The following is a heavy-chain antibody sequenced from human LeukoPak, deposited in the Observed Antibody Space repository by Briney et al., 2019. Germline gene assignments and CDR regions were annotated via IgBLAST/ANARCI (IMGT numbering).Heavy chain of an antibody. V-gene: IGHV3-49*04. CDR1: GFTFSSYA. D-gene: IGHD1-20*01. CDR3: TNHPLDNWNGGGAFDI. J-gene: IGHJ3*02. Sequence: GGSLRLSCAASGFTFSSYAMSWVRQAPGKGLEWVGFIRSKTYGGTIEYAASVKGRFTISRDDSNSIAYLQMNSLKTEDTAMYYCTNHPLDNWNGGGAFDIWGQGTMVTVSS. CDR2: IRSKTYGGTI.